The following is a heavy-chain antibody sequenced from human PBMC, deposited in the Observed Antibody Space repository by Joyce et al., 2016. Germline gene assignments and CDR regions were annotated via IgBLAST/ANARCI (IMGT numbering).Heavy chain of an antibody. CDR3: TRDDVGYGDSTL. CDR1: GNY. V-gene: IGHV1-46*01. CDR2: ISPSGEGT. Sequence: QVQLVHSGAEVREPGPSVKVSCKASGNYVHWVRQAPGQGLEWMGLISPSGEGTGYEQRFRGRVTVTRDTATSTVYMDLYNLGSEDTAIYYCTRDDVGYGDSTLWGQGTLVSVSS. J-gene: IGHJ4*02. D-gene: IGHD4-17*01.